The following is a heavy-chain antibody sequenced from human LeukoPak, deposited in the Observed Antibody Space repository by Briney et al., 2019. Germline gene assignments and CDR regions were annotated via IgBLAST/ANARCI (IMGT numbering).Heavy chain of an antibody. Sequence: PGGSLRLSCSASGXAVSSNYMNWVRQAPGKGLEWVSVIYSGGSTYYADSVKGRFTISRDNSKNTLYLQMNSLRAEDTAVYYCARAPSYDYGMDVWGQGTTVTVSS. CDR3: ARAPSYDYGMDV. CDR1: GXAVSSNY. J-gene: IGHJ6*02. V-gene: IGHV3-53*01. CDR2: IYSGGST.